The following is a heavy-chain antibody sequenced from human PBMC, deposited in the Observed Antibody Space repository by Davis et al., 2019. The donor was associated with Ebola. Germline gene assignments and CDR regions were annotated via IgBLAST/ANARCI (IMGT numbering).Heavy chain of an antibody. CDR2: INHSGST. CDR1: GGSFSGYY. V-gene: IGHV4-34*01. D-gene: IGHD4-17*01. CDR3: ARARDDGDYYYYYGMDV. J-gene: IGHJ6*02. Sequence: GSLRLSCAVYGGSFSGYYWSWIRQPPGKGLEWIGEINHSGSTNYNPSLKSRVTISVDTSKNQFSLKLSSVTAADTAVYYCARARDDGDYYYYYGMDVWGQGTTVTVSS.